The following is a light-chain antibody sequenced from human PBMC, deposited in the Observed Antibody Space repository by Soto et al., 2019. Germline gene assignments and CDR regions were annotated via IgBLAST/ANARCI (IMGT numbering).Light chain of an antibody. CDR1: QRMSAW. J-gene: IGKJ1*01. CDR3: QQYDTYPWT. V-gene: IGKV1-5*01. Sequence: DIQMTQSPTTLSASVGDRVIITCRASQRMSAWLAWYQQNPGKAPTLLIYDASSLENGVPSRFSVSGSGTDFTLTISSLQPDDFATYYCQQYDTYPWTFGQGTKVEIK. CDR2: DAS.